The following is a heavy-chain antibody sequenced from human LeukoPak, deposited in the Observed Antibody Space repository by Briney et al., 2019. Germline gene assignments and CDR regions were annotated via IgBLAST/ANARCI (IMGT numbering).Heavy chain of an antibody. CDR3: ARDAVGATRWFDP. CDR2: ISAYNGNT. Sequence: ASVKVSCKASGYTFTSHGISWVRQAPGQGLEWMGWISAYNGNTNYAQKLQGRVTMTTDTSTSTAYMKLRSLRSDDTAVYYCARDAVGATRWFDPWGQGTLVTVSS. J-gene: IGHJ5*02. D-gene: IGHD1-26*01. CDR1: GYTFTSHG. V-gene: IGHV1-18*01.